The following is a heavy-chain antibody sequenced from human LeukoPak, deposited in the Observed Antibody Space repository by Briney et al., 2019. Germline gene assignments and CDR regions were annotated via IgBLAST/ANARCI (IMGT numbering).Heavy chain of an antibody. J-gene: IGHJ6*02. V-gene: IGHV3-48*02. CDR1: GFTFSSYS. CDR3: AREDDFWSGYYAEYYYYGMDV. D-gene: IGHD3-3*01. CDR2: ISSSSSTI. Sequence: GGSLRLSCAASGFTFSSYSMNWVRQAPGKGLEWVSYISSSSSTIYYADSVKGRSTISRDNAKNSLYLQMNSLRDEDTAVYYCAREDDFWSGYYAEYYYYGMDVWGQGTTVTVSS.